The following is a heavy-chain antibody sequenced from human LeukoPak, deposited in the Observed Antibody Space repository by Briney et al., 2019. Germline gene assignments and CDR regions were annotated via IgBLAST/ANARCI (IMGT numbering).Heavy chain of an antibody. D-gene: IGHD1-26*01. V-gene: IGHV1-46*01. J-gene: IGHJ4*02. Sequence: ASVKVSCKASGYTFTSYYMHWVRQAPGQGLEWMGMINPSGGSTNYAQKFQGRVTMTRDTSTSTVYLELSSLRSEDTAVYYCAGVSVGAIGNYFDYWGQGTLVTVSS. CDR3: AGVSVGAIGNYFDY. CDR2: INPSGGST. CDR1: GYTFTSYY.